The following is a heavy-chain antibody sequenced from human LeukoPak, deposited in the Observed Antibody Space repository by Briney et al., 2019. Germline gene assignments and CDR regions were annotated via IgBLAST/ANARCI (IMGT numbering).Heavy chain of an antibody. J-gene: IGHJ4*02. Sequence: ASVKVSCKASGYTFTSYYMHWVRQPPGQGLEGMGIINPSGGSTSYAQKFQGRVTMTRDTSISTAYMELSRLRSDDTAVYYCATRGGGLAAGPSSSWYPDWGQGTLVTVSS. CDR3: ATRGGGLAAGPSSSWYPD. CDR1: GYTFTSYY. D-gene: IGHD6-13*01. V-gene: IGHV1-46*01. CDR2: INPSGGST.